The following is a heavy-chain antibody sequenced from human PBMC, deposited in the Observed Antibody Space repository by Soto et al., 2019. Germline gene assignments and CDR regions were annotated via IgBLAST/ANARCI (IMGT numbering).Heavy chain of an antibody. CDR3: AKIHGYTYGYVDY. Sequence: GGSLRLSCAASGFTFASYAMTWVRQAPGKGLEWVSGISGSGSDTHYADSVKGRFTISRVQSKNTLYLEMNSLRAEDTAIYYWAKIHGYTYGYVDYCAKGTLVTVAS. CDR2: ISGSGSDT. CDR1: GFTFASYA. J-gene: IGHJ4*02. V-gene: IGHV3-23*01. D-gene: IGHD5-18*01.